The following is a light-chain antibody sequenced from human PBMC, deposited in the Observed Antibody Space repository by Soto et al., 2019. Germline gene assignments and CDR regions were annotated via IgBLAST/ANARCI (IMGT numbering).Light chain of an antibody. J-gene: IGLJ1*01. CDR1: TSNIESHS. CDR2: TNN. V-gene: IGLV1-44*01. Sequence: QSVLTQPPSASGTPGQRITISCSGSTSNIESHSVNWFQQVPGTAPKLLINTNNQRPSGVPDRFSGSKSGASASLAISGLQSEDEATYYCATWDDSRNGVFGTGTKATVL. CDR3: ATWDDSRNGV.